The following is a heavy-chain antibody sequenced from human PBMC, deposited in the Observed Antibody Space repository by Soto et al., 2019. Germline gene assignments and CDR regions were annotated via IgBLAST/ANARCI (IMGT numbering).Heavy chain of an antibody. V-gene: IGHV3-23*01. CDR1: GFTFNNFA. CDR2: ISSDGDLR. J-gene: IGHJ4*02. CDR3: AKGRQRFLDIFTGATNFDS. Sequence: EVHLLGSGGDLVKPGGSLRLSCEVSGFTFNNFAMSWVRQSPGKGLEWVSTISSDGDLRHYAESVKGRFTISRDNSKCSLFLQMNSLRAEDTSLYFCAKGRQRFLDIFTGATNFDSWGQGTLVTVSS. D-gene: IGHD3-9*01.